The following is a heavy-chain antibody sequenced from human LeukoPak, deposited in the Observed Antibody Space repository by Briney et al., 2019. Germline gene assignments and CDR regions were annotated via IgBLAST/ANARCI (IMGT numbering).Heavy chain of an antibody. V-gene: IGHV4-59*08. CDR3: ARYVVYSLRKYSLDR. Sequence: SETLSATCTVPGGSITGANWCWSRQPPGKGLEWIGYIYDTGNTNYNPSLRSRVTISVGTSKDQFSLKLSSVTAADTAVYYCARYVVYSLRKYSLDRWGQGTLVTVSS. CDR1: GGSITGAN. D-gene: IGHD3-16*01. CDR2: IYDTGNT. J-gene: IGHJ5*02.